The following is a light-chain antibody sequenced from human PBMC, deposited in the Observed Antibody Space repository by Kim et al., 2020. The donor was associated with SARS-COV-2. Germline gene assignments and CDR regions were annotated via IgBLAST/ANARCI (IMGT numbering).Light chain of an antibody. Sequence: PGQTARITCSEDALPKRFAYWYQQKSGQAPVLVIYVDSKRPSGIPERFSGSSSETMATLTISGAQVEDEGDCYCYSTDSSGHHYVFGAGTKVTVL. CDR2: VDS. CDR3: YSTDSSGHHYV. J-gene: IGLJ1*01. V-gene: IGLV3-10*01. CDR1: ALPKRF.